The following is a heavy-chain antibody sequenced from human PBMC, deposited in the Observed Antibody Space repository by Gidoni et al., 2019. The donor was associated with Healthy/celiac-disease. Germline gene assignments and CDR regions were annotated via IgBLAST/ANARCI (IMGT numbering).Heavy chain of an antibody. Sequence: QVQLVESGGGVVQPGRSLRLSCAASGFTFSSYARNWVRQAPGKGLEWVAVISYDGSNKYYADSVKGRFTISRDNSKNTLYLQMNSLRAEDTAVYYCARTGYCSSTSCDNNWFDPWGQGTLVTVSS. D-gene: IGHD2-2*02. CDR2: ISYDGSNK. V-gene: IGHV3-30*04. J-gene: IGHJ5*02. CDR3: ARTGYCSSTSCDNNWFDP. CDR1: GFTFSSYA.